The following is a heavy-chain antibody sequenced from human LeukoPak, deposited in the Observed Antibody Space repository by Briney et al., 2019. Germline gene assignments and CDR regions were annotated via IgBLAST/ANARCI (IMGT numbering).Heavy chain of an antibody. J-gene: IGHJ4*02. CDR3: ARAQSTIRLDY. CDR1: GGSLNSGCYY. CDR2: IYYSGST. D-gene: IGHD2/OR15-2a*01. Sequence: SETLSLTCTVSGGSLNSGCYYWNWIRPHPEKGLEWIGYIYYSGSTHYNPSLKSRLTISVDTSKNQFSLKLSAVTAADTAVYFCARAQSTIRLDYWGQGTLVTVSS. V-gene: IGHV4-31*03.